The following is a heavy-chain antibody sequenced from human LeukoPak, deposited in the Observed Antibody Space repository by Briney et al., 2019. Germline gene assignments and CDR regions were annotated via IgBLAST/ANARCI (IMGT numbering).Heavy chain of an antibody. CDR1: DYTISNNLY. V-gene: IGHV4-38-2*02. D-gene: IGHD1-14*01. CDR3: ARGTYRYYMDA. Sequence: PSEPLSLTCSGSDYTISNNLYWGWRPQPPGERLGRIGSIYRSWSTFYNPSLNSRATISLDTSKNQFSVNLSSVTAAATAVYFCARGTYRYYMDAWGKGTTVTVSS. J-gene: IGHJ6*03. CDR2: IYRSWST.